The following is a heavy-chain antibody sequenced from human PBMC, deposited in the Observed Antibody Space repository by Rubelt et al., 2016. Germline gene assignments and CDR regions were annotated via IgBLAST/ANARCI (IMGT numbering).Heavy chain of an antibody. D-gene: IGHD3-10*01. CDR1: GFTFSNYW. Sequence: EVQLVESGGGLVQPGGSLRLSCAASGFTFSNYWMAWVRQAPGKGLEWVAHIKEDGSEKYYVDSGKGRVTISGDNAKKSLYLKMNSLRGKDTAVYYCARDSYYYGLGSYPPSYWGQGTLVTVSS. J-gene: IGHJ4*02. V-gene: IGHV3-7*01. CDR3: ARDSYYYGLGSYPPSY. CDR2: IKEDGSEK.